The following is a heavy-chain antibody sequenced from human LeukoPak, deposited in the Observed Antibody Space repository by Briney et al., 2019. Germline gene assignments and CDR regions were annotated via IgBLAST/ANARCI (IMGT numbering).Heavy chain of an antibody. J-gene: IGHJ4*02. CDR3: AIDETRRYYDSSGYPY. V-gene: IGHV1-2*02. CDR2: INPNSGGT. Sequence: ASVKVSCKASGYTFTGYYMHWVRQAPGQGLEWMGWINPNSGGTNYAQKFQGRVTMTRDTSISTAYMELSRLRSDDTAVYYCAIDETRRYYDSSGYPYWGQGTLVSVSS. CDR1: GYTFTGYY. D-gene: IGHD3-22*01.